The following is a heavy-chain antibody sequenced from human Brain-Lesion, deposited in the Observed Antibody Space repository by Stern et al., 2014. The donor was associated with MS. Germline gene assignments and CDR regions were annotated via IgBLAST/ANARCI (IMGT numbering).Heavy chain of an antibody. CDR2: IFNSGST. J-gene: IGHJ6*02. D-gene: IGHD2-2*01. CDR1: GGSISSGGYY. V-gene: IGHV4-61*02. Sequence: QVQLQESGPGLVKPSQTLSLSCTVSGGSISSGGYYWSWIRQPAGKGLDWIGRIFNSGSTSYNPSLKSGVTNTIAPSKNHFSRRLNSMTAADTAVYYCARGRVVPGFQYYATDVWGQGTTVIVSS. CDR3: ARGRVVPGFQYYATDV.